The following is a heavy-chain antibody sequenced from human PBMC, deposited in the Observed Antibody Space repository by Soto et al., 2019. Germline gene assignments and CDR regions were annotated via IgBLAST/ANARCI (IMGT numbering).Heavy chain of an antibody. V-gene: IGHV3-21*01. D-gene: IGHD1-7*01. J-gene: IGHJ4*02. CDR1: GFSFFSYT. CDR2: ISSDNKYI. CDR3: TRSPRSITGTPTGGAQNDY. Sequence: LRLSCAGAGFSFFSYTMTWVRQAPGKGLEWVSSISSDNKYIYYADSVKGRFTISRDNAKSSLFLQMNSLRADDTAVYYCTRSPRSITGTPTGGAQNDYWGQGALVTVSS.